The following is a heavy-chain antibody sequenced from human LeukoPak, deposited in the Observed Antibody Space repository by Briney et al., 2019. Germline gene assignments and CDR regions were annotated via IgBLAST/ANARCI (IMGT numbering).Heavy chain of an antibody. CDR2: ISDSGGST. CDR1: GFTFSSYG. D-gene: IGHD7-27*01. Sequence: GGSLRLSCAASGFTFSSYGMTWVRQAPGKGLEWVSAISDSGGSTNYADSVKGRFTISRDNSKNTLYLQMNSLRAEDTAVYYCAKDSTGDHWYFDLWGRGTLVTVSS. CDR3: AKDSTGDHWYFDL. V-gene: IGHV3-23*01. J-gene: IGHJ2*01.